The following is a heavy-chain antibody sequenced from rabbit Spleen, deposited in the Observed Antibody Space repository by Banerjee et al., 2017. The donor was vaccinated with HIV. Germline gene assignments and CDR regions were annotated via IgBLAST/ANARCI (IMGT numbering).Heavy chain of an antibody. V-gene: IGHV1S45*01. J-gene: IGHJ4*01. CDR3: ARDLVGVIGWNFYL. Sequence: QQQLVESGGGLVKPGASLTLTCKASGFSFSDRDVMCWVRQAPGKGLEWIACINAATGKPVYATWAKGRFTISRTSSTTVTLRMTSLTAADRATYFCARDLVGVIGWNFYLWGPGDPRHRL. CDR1: GFSFSDRDV. CDR2: INAATGKP. D-gene: IGHD1-1*01.